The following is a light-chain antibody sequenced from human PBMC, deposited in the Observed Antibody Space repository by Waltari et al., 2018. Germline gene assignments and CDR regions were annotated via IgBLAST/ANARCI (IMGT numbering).Light chain of an antibody. CDR1: NSIDISY. Sequence: EIVLTQSPGTLSLSPGERATPSCRASNSIDISYLAWYQQKPGQAPRLLIYGASGRATGIPDRFSGSGSGTDFTLTISRLESEDFAVYYCQQYGSSPPLTFGGGTKVEMK. CDR2: GAS. V-gene: IGKV3-20*01. J-gene: IGKJ4*01. CDR3: QQYGSSPPLT.